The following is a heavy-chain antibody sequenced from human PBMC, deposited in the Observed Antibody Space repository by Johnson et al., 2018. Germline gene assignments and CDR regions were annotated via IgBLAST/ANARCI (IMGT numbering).Heavy chain of an antibody. CDR2: ISWNSGSI. J-gene: IGHJ1*01. V-gene: IGHV3-9*01. D-gene: IGHD1-26*01. Sequence: VQLVESGGGLVQPGRSLRLSCAASGFTFDDYAMHWVRQAPGKGLEWVSGISWNSGSIGYADSVKGRFTISRDNAKTSLYLHMNSLRAEDTALYYCAKDQGSYLEYFQHWGQGTLVTVSS. CDR1: GFTFDDYA. CDR3: AKDQGSYLEYFQH.